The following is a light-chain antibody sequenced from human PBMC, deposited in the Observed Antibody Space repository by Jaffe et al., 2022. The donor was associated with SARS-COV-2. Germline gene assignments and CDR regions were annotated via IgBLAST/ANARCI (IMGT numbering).Light chain of an antibody. CDR3: QHSYTSLWT. V-gene: IGKV1-39*01. CDR1: QNIEKF. CDR2: AAS. Sequence: DIQMTQSPSSLSASVGDTVTITCRASQNIEKFLSWYQQKPGEAPKLLIYAASTLQSGVPSRFGGSGFGTDFTLTISSLQPEDCATYFCQHSYTSLWTFGQGTKVEI. J-gene: IGKJ1*01.